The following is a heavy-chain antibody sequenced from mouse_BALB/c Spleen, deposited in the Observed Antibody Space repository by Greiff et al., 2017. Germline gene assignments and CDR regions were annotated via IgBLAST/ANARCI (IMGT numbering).Heavy chain of an antibody. CDR2: ISSGGSYT. CDR1: GFTFSSYA. Sequence: EVKLVESGGGLVKPGGSLKLSCAASGFTFSSYAMSWVRQSPEKRLEWVAEISSGGSYTYYPETVTVRFTISRDNAKNTLYLEMSSLRSEDTAMYYCTRSSDGNYAMDYWGQGTSVTVSS. V-gene: IGHV5-9-4*01. CDR3: TRSSDGNYAMDY. J-gene: IGHJ4*01. D-gene: IGHD2-1*01.